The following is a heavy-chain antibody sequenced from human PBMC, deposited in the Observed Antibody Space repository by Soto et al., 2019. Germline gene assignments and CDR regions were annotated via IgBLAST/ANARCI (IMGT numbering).Heavy chain of an antibody. V-gene: IGHV3-30*18. Sequence: VPLVESGGGVVQPGRSLRLSCAASGFTFSSYGMHWVRQAPGKGLEWVAVISYDGSNKYYADSVKGRFTISRDNSKNTLYLQMNSLRAEDTAVYYCAKIGYSYGDAFDIWGQGKMVTVSS. CDR3: AKIGYSYGDAFDI. D-gene: IGHD5-18*01. CDR1: GFTFSSYG. J-gene: IGHJ3*02. CDR2: ISYDGSNK.